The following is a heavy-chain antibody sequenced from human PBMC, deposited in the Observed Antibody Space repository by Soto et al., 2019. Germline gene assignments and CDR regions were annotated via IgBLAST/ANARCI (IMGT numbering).Heavy chain of an antibody. Sequence: QVQLQQWGAGLLKASETLSLTCAVVGDSLRGQSWNWSRQSPRKGREWIGELDQSGGTNYNPSLKSRAIISDDTSKNQFSLTLTSVTAADTAVYYCAREDSYGWSGESLDVWGQGTTVTVSS. CDR1: GDSLRGQS. J-gene: IGHJ6*01. V-gene: IGHV4-34*01. D-gene: IGHD6-19*01. CDR3: AREDSYGWSGESLDV. CDR2: LDQSGGT.